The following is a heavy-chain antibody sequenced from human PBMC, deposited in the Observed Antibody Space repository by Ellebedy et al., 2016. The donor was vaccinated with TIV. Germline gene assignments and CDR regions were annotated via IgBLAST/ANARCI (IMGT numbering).Heavy chain of an antibody. D-gene: IGHD5-18*01. CDR1: GFIFSTYW. V-gene: IGHV3-74*01. J-gene: IGHJ4*02. CDR2: INSDGSST. CDR3: ARGDSYGSGVLIDY. Sequence: GGSLRLSCAASGFIFSTYWMYWVRQAPGKGLVWVSRINSDGSSTSYADSVKGRFTISRDNAKNTLYLQMNSLRAEDTAVYYCARGDSYGSGVLIDYWGQGTLVTVSS.